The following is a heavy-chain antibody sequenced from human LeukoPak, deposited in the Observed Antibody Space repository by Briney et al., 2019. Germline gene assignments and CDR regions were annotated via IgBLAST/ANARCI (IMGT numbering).Heavy chain of an antibody. CDR2: ISGSGGST. CDR3: AKVYRAARYYYDSSLGSGFDH. Sequence: GETLRLSCAASGFTFSTYGMSWVRQAPGKGLEWVSGISGSGGSTYYADSVKGRFTISRDNSKNTLYLQMNSLRAGDTAVYYCAKVYRAARYYYDSSLGSGFDHWGQGTLLTVSS. V-gene: IGHV3-23*01. J-gene: IGHJ4*02. D-gene: IGHD3-22*01. CDR1: GFTFSTYG.